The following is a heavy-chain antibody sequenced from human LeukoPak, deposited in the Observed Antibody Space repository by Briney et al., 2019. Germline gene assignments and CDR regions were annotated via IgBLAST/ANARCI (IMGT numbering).Heavy chain of an antibody. CDR3: AKHMRATNTYSFFGLDV. CDR2: INWNGGGT. D-gene: IGHD1-26*01. Sequence: GRSLRLSCAATGFTFKDCGMHWVRQPPGKGLEWVSSINWNGGGTDYADSVKGRFTISRDNAKNSLYLQLSSLRPEDTALYYCAKHMRATNTYSFFGLDVWGQGTTVTVSS. CDR1: GFTFKDCG. J-gene: IGHJ6*02. V-gene: IGHV3-9*01.